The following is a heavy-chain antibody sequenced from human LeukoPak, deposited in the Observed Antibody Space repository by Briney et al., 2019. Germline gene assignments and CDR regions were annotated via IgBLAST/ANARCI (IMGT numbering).Heavy chain of an antibody. CDR3: AREFNSFLADCSGGQCLFMS. D-gene: IGHD2-15*01. CDR1: GFTFSSYG. Sequence: PGGSLRLSCAASGFTFSSYGMHRVRQAPGKGLEWVAFIRYDGSNKYYADSVKGRFTISRDNSKNTLYLQMNSLRAEDTAMYYCAREFNSFLADCSGGQCLFMSWGQGVLVTVSS. J-gene: IGHJ4*02. V-gene: IGHV3-30*02. CDR2: IRYDGSNK.